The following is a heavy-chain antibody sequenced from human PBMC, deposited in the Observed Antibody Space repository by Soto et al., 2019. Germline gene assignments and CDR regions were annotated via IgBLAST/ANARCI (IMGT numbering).Heavy chain of an antibody. CDR3: AKTKDYYDSSGPFDY. Sequence: SVKVSCKASGGTFSSYAISWVRQAPGQGLEWMGGIIPIFGTANYAQKFQGRVTITADESTSTAYMELSSLRSEDTAVYYCAKTKDYYDSSGPFDYWGQGTLVKSPQ. D-gene: IGHD3-22*01. CDR2: IIPIFGTA. J-gene: IGHJ4*02. CDR1: GGTFSSYA. V-gene: IGHV1-69*13.